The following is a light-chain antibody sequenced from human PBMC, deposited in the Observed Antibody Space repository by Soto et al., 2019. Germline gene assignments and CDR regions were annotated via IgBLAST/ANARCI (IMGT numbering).Light chain of an antibody. CDR2: KAS. Sequence: DIQMTQSPSTLSASVGDRVTITCRASQTISSWLAWYQQKPGKAPKLLIYKASSLESGVPSRFSGSGSGREFTLTISSLQPDDSATYYCQQYNTFLYTFGQGTKLEIK. CDR3: QQYNTFLYT. V-gene: IGKV1-5*03. CDR1: QTISSW. J-gene: IGKJ2*01.